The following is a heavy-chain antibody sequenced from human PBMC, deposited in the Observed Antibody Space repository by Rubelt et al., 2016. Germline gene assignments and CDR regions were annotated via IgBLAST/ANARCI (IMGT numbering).Heavy chain of an antibody. CDR1: GGSISSSSYY. V-gene: IGHV4-39*01. Sequence: QLQLQESGPGLVKPSETLSLTCTVSGGSISSSSYYWGWIRQPPGKGLEWIGNIYYSGSTYYNPSLKSRVTISVDTSKNQFALKLGSVAAADTAVYYCARLWSKQWPFDDWGRGTLVTVSS. CDR2: IYYSGST. J-gene: IGHJ5*02. D-gene: IGHD6-19*01. CDR3: ARLWSKQWPFDD.